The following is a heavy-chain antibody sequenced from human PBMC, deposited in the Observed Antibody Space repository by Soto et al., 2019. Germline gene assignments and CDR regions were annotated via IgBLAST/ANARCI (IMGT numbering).Heavy chain of an antibody. J-gene: IGHJ6*02. V-gene: IGHV1-69*01. Sequence: QVQLVQSGAEVKKPGSSVKVSCKASGGTFGSYAISWVRPAPGQGLEWMGGIIPIPGTANYAQKFQGRVTIAADECTSTAYMELSSLRSEDTAVYYCARSQGSSTSLEIYYYYYYGMDVWGQGTTVTVSS. CDR1: GGTFGSYA. CDR2: IIPIPGTA. CDR3: ARSQGSSTSLEIYYYYYYGMDV. D-gene: IGHD2-2*01.